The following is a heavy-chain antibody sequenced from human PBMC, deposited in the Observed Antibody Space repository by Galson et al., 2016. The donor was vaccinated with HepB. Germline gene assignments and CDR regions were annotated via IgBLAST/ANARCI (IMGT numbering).Heavy chain of an antibody. CDR2: ISTYNGNT. CDR3: ATYNVSLGDYNAFDF. CDR1: GYHFPNYG. D-gene: IGHD5/OR15-5a*01. V-gene: IGHV1-18*01. J-gene: IGHJ4*02. Sequence: SVKVSCKASGYHFPNYGISWVRQAPGQGLEWMGWISTYNGNTKSAPNLQDRVSMTADTSTGTGYMELRSLTSADTAVYFCATYNVSLGDYNAFDFWGQGTLVTVSS.